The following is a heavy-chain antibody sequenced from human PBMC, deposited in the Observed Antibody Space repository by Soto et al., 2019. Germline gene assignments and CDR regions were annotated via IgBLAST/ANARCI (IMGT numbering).Heavy chain of an antibody. J-gene: IGHJ6*01. CDR1: RYTFTSFD. D-gene: IGHD2-15*01. CDR2: MNPNGGKT. Sequence: GASGNVSRKGCRYTFTSFDINWVRQATGQGLERMGWMNPNGGKTGYAQKSQGRVNINRNTSIRRGYMELSGLRSEDTAVYYCARAWRGYGSGGCCYSSHYYSYYGMEPWGQGNTVHVSS. V-gene: IGHV1-8*01. CDR3: ARAWRGYGSGGCCYSSHYYSYYGMEP.